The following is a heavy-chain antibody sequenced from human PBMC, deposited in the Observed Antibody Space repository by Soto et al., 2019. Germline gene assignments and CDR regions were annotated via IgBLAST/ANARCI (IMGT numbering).Heavy chain of an antibody. CDR2: IWNDGSNK. Sequence: PGGSLRLSCAASGFTFNTYAMHWVRQAPGKGLEWVAVIWNDGSNKYYADSVKGRFTISRDNSKNMLYLQMNSLRAEDTAVYYCARGGPSSNCIGRYDYWGPGTLVTVSS. CDR1: GFTFNTYA. D-gene: IGHD2-2*01. J-gene: IGHJ4*02. CDR3: ARGGPSSNCIGRYDY. V-gene: IGHV3-33*01.